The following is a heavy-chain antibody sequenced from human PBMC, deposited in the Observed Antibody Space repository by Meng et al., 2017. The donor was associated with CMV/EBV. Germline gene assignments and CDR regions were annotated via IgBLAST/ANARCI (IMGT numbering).Heavy chain of an antibody. J-gene: IGHJ4*02. CDR2: ISSSSSYI. CDR3: ARRDSGSYQYYFDY. Sequence: GGSLRLSCAASGFTFSSYSMNWVRQAPGKGLEWVSSISSSSSYIYYADSVKGRFTISRDNAKNSLYLQMNSLRAEDTAVYYCARRDSGSYQYYFDYWGQGTLVTVSS. CDR1: GFTFSSYS. V-gene: IGHV3-21*01. D-gene: IGHD1-26*01.